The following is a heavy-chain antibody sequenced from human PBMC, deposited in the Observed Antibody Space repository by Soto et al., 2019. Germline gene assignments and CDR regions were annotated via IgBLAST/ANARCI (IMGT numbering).Heavy chain of an antibody. Sequence: QVPVVQSGAEVKKPGASVKVACKASGYSFDIFGMSWVRQAPGQGLEWMGWISIEKGDTNSAQKFQDTVTMTTVTSSSTAYMQRRSLTSDDTAMYYCARCYFGVGSCFTCWHFDLWGRGTLVTVSS. CDR3: ARCYFGVGSCFTCWHFDL. CDR2: ISIEKGDT. J-gene: IGHJ2*01. V-gene: IGHV1-18*01. CDR1: GYSFDIFG. D-gene: IGHD2-15*01.